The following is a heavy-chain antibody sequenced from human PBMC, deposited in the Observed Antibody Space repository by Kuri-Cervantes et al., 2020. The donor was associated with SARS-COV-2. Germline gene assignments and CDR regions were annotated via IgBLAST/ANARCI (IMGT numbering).Heavy chain of an antibody. CDR3: ARISYDFWGGYSSYFDY. Sequence: SGPTLVKPTQTLTLTCTFSGFSLSTSGMCVSWIRQPPGKALEWLALIDWDDDKYYSTSLKARLTISKDTSKNQVVLTMTNMDPVDTATYYCARISYDFWGGYSSYFDYWGQGTLVTVSS. J-gene: IGHJ4*02. D-gene: IGHD3-3*01. V-gene: IGHV2-70*01. CDR2: IDWDDDK. CDR1: GFSLSTSGMC.